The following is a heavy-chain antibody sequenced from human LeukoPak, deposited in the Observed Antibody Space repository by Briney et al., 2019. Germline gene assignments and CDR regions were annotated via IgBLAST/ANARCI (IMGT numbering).Heavy chain of an antibody. Sequence: SETLSLTCTASGGSISSSSYFLGWIRQPPGKGLAWIGTIFYSGSTSYNPSLKSRVTMSVDTSKNQFSLKLSSVTAADTAVYYCARRSAGHDAFDIWGQGTLVTVSS. V-gene: IGHV4-39*01. J-gene: IGHJ3*02. CDR3: ARRSAGHDAFDI. CDR2: IFYSGST. CDR1: GGSISSSSYF. D-gene: IGHD6-13*01.